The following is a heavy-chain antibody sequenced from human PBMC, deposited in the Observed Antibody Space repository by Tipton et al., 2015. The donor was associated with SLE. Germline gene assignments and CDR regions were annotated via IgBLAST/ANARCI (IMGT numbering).Heavy chain of an antibody. CDR2: ISSDGNKK. CDR1: GFTFSNYA. J-gene: IGHJ6*02. Sequence: SLRLSCAASGFTFSNYAMHWVRQAPGKGLEWVAIISSDGNKKYSADSVEGRFTISRDNSKNTLYLQMNSLRAEDTALYYCAKDFWGLGYCSGGNCPYYGLDVWGLGATVTVSS. V-gene: IGHV3-30*04. CDR3: AKDFWGLGYCSGGNCPYYGLDV. D-gene: IGHD2-15*01.